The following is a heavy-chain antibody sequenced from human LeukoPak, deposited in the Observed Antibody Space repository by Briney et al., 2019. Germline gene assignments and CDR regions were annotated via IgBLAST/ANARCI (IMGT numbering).Heavy chain of an antibody. J-gene: IGHJ6*03. Sequence: GGSLRLSCAASGFAFSSYWMSWVRQAPGKGLEWVANIKQDGSEKYYVDSVKGRFTISRDNAKNSLYLQMNSLRAEDTAVYYCAREASYYDFWSGSNYYYYMDVWGKGTTVTVSS. V-gene: IGHV3-7*01. CDR2: IKQDGSEK. CDR3: AREASYYDFWSGSNYYYYMDV. CDR1: GFAFSSYW. D-gene: IGHD3-3*01.